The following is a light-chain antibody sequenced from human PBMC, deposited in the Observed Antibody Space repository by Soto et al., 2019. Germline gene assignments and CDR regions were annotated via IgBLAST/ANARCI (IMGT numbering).Light chain of an antibody. CDR1: QTIIRY. J-gene: IGKJ3*01. CDR2: AAS. Sequence: DIQMTQSPSSLSASVGDRVTITCRASQTIIRYLNWYQQKPVRAPNLLIYAASSLHTGVPSRFSASGSGTEFTLTSSRLQHEDSANYYCQQSYSTLFTFGPGTRVEIK. CDR3: QQSYSTLFT. V-gene: IGKV1-39*01.